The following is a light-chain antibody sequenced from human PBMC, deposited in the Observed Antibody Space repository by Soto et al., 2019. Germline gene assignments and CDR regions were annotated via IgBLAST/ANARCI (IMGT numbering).Light chain of an antibody. Sequence: DIVMTQSPDSLAVSLGERATINCKSSQSVLYSSNNKNYLAWYQQKPGQPPKLLIYWASTRESGVPDRFSGSGSGTDFTLTISSLQAEDVAIYYCHQYSTTPWTFGQGTKVGIK. CDR3: HQYSTTPWT. CDR1: QSVLYSSNNKNY. V-gene: IGKV4-1*01. J-gene: IGKJ1*01. CDR2: WAS.